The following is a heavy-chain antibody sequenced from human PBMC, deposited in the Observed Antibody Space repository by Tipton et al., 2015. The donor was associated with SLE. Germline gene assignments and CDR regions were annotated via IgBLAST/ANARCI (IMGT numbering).Heavy chain of an antibody. V-gene: IGHV4-59*01. CDR2: IYYSGST. D-gene: IGHD3-10*01. Sequence: LRLSCTVSGGSISSYYWSWIRQPPGKGLEWIGYIYYSGSTSYNPSLKSRVTISVDTSKNQFSLKLSSVTAADTAVYYCARVDGSGSYSWFDPWGQGTLVTVSS. J-gene: IGHJ5*02. CDR1: GGSISSYY. CDR3: ARVDGSGSYSWFDP.